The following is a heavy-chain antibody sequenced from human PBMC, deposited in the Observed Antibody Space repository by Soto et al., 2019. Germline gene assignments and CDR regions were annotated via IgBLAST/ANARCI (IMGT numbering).Heavy chain of an antibody. V-gene: IGHV1-18*01. J-gene: IGHJ6*02. CDR3: ARARSIVVVPAAIRYYYYGMDV. CDR1: GYTFTSYG. CDR2: ISAYNGNT. Sequence: ASVKVSCKASGYTFTSYGISWVRQAPGQGLEWMGWISAYNGNTNYAQKLQGRVTMTTDTSTSTAYMELRSLRSEDTAVYYCARARSIVVVPAAIRYYYYGMDVWGQGTTVTFSS. D-gene: IGHD2-2*02.